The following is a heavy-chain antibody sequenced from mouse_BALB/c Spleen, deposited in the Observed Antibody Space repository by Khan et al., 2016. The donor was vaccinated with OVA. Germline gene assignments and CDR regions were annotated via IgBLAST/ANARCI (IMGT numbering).Heavy chain of an antibody. D-gene: IGHD2-3*01. CDR3: ARDGSRYNYAMDY. J-gene: IGHJ4*01. V-gene: IGHV3-2*02. CDR2: ISYSGST. CDR1: GYSITSDYA. Sequence: VQLKQSGPGLVKPSQSLSLTCTVTGYSITSDYAWNWIRQFPGNKLEWMGYISYSGSTNYNPALKSRISITRDTSKNQFFPQLNSVTTEDTATHYCARDGSRYNYAMDYWGQGTSVTVSS.